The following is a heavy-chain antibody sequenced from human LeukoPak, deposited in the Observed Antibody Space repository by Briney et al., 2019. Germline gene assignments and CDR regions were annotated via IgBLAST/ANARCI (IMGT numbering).Heavy chain of an antibody. CDR1: VYTFTGYY. CDR3: ARETTDDAFDI. J-gene: IGHJ3*02. Sequence: ASVKVSCKASVYTFTGYYIHLVRQAPGQGLEWMGWINPNSADTNYAQKFQGRVTMTRDTSISTAYMELSRLRSDDTAVYYCARETTDDAFDIWGQGTMVTVSS. D-gene: IGHD4-17*01. V-gene: IGHV1-2*02. CDR2: INPNSADT.